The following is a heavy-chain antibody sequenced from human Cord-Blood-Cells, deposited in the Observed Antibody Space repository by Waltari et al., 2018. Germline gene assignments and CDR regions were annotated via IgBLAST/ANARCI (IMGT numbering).Heavy chain of an antibody. V-gene: IGHV1-2*02. CDR2: MNPKSGRT. J-gene: IGHJ4*02. Sequence: QVQLVQSGDEVKKPEDSVKVSCKASGYTFTGYYMHWVRQAPGHGLEWMGWMNPKSGRTNHPQKFQGRVTMTRDTSISTAYMELSRLRSDDTAVYYCAREGGDRYYDFWSGYDDYWGQGTLVTVSS. CDR3: AREGGDRYYDFWSGYDDY. CDR1: GYTFTGYY. D-gene: IGHD3-3*01.